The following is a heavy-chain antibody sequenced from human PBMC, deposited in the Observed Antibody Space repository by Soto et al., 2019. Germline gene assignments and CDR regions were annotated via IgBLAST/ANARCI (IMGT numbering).Heavy chain of an antibody. Sequence: QVQLVQSGGEVKKPGSSVKVSCKSSGGTFGSYAISWVRQAPGQGLEWMGGVIPIFGTPHYAQKFHGRVTITADIPTSTAYLELSSLKSADTAVYYCAKIRWTISLQEEDAIWGQGTLVTVSS. CDR3: AKIRWTISLQEEDAI. CDR2: VIPIFGTP. D-gene: IGHD2-15*01. V-gene: IGHV1-69*06. J-gene: IGHJ4*02. CDR1: GGTFGSYA.